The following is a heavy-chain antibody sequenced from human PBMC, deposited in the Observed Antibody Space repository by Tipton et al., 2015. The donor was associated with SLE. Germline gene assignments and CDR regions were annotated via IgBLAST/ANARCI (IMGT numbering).Heavy chain of an antibody. CDR3: ARDEAGIAVAGPFDY. CDR2: IYYSGST. D-gene: IGHD6-19*01. Sequence: TLSLTCTVSGGSISSSSYYWGWIRQPPGKGLEWIGSIYYSGSTYYNPSLKSRVTISVDTSKNQFSLKLSSVTAADTAVYYCARDEAGIAVAGPFDYWGQGTLVTVSS. V-gene: IGHV4-39*07. CDR1: GGSISSSSYY. J-gene: IGHJ4*02.